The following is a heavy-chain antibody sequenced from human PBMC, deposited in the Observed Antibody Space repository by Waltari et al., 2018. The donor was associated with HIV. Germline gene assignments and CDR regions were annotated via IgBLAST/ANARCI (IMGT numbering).Heavy chain of an antibody. CDR1: GFPFNSSG. CDR3: ARDSRDNSWSLNFFDP. V-gene: IGHV3-21*01. D-gene: IGHD6-13*01. CDR2: ISSSGTFT. Sequence: EVQLVESGGGPVKPGGSLRLSCRAPGFPFNSSGRTGVRQAPGKGLEWISSISSSGTFTHYADSVKGRFTISRDNANKSVYLQMNSLRAEDTAVYYCARDSRDNSWSLNFFDPWGQGTLVTVSS. J-gene: IGHJ5*02.